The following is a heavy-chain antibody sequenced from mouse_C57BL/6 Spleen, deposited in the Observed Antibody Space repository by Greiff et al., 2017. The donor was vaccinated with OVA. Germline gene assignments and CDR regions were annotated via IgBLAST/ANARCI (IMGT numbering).Heavy chain of an antibody. CDR1: GFTFSSYT. CDR2: ISGGGGNT. Sequence: EVQLVESGGGLVKPGGSLKLSCAASGFTFSSYTMSWVRQTPEKRLEWVATISGGGGNTYYPDSVKGRFTISRDTAKNTLYLQMSSLRSEDTALYYCARQVLTYWYFDVWGTGTTVTVSS. V-gene: IGHV5-9*01. J-gene: IGHJ1*03. D-gene: IGHD4-1*01. CDR3: ARQVLTYWYFDV.